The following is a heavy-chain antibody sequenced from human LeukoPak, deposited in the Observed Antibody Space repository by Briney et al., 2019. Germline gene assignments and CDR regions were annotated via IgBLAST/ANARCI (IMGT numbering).Heavy chain of an antibody. CDR2: IYGGGST. CDR3: ARVSTLRYYYGSGRRRPDSQRDY. V-gene: IGHV3-66*01. CDR1: GFTVSSNC. D-gene: IGHD3-10*01. J-gene: IGHJ4*02. Sequence: PGGSLRLACAASGFTVSSNCVSSVRQAPGKGLGWVSAIYGGGSTHSADSVKGRFTISRDNSKNPLYIQMNSLRAEDTAVYYSARVSTLRYYYGSGRRRPDSQRDYWGQGTLVTVSS.